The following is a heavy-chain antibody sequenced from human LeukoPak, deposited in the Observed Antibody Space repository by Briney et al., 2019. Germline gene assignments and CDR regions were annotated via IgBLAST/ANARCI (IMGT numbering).Heavy chain of an antibody. CDR3: ARGGRARYYYGMDV. J-gene: IGHJ6*02. D-gene: IGHD3-10*01. V-gene: IGHV4-59*01. CDR1: GGSISSYY. CDR2: IYYSGST. Sequence: SETLSLTCTVSGGSISSYYWSWIRQPPGKGLEWIGYIYYSGSTNHNPSLKSRVTISVDTSKNQFSLKLSSVTAADTAVYYCARGGRARYYYGMDVWGQGTTVTVSS.